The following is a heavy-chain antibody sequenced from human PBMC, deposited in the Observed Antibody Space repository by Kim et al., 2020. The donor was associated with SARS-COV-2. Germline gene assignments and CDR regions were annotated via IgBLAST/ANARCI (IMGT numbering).Heavy chain of an antibody. Sequence: GGSLRLSCAASGFTFSSYGMHWVRQAPGKGLEWVAVIWYDGSNKYYADSVKGRFTISRDNSKNTLYLQMNSLRAEDTAVYYCARDAVAAACGMDVWGQGTTVTVSS. CDR3: ARDAVAAACGMDV. D-gene: IGHD6-13*01. V-gene: IGHV3-33*01. J-gene: IGHJ6*02. CDR2: IWYDGSNK. CDR1: GFTFSSYG.